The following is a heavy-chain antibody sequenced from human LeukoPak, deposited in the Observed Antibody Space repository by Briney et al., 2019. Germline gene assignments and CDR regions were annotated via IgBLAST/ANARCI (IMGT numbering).Heavy chain of an antibody. J-gene: IGHJ4*02. CDR1: GFTFSRYN. Sequence: GSLRLSCAASGFTFSRYNMYWARQAPGKGLEWIGSIYYSGSTYYNPSLKSRVTISVDTSKNQFSLKLSSVTAADTAVYYCARSGSSWYRSFDYWGQGTLVTVSS. D-gene: IGHD6-13*01. CDR2: IYYSGST. CDR3: ARSGSSWYRSFDY. V-gene: IGHV4-38-2*01.